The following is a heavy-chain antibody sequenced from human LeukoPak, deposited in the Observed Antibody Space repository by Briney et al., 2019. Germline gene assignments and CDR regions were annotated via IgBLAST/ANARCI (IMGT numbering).Heavy chain of an antibody. CDR1: GGSFSGYY. Sequence: PSETLSLTCAVYGGSFSGYYWSWIRQPPGKGLEWIGEINHSGSTNYNPSLKSRVTISVDTSKNQFSLKLSSVTAADTAVYYCARLLVSSWYSGMVGYIDYWGQGTLVTVSS. D-gene: IGHD6-13*01. CDR3: ARLLVSSWYSGMVGYIDY. J-gene: IGHJ4*02. V-gene: IGHV4-34*01. CDR2: INHSGST.